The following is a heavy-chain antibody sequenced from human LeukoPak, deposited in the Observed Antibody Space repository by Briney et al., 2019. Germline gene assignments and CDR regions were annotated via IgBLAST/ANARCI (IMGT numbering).Heavy chain of an antibody. J-gene: IGHJ4*02. Sequence: PGRSLRLSCAASGFTSRYHGMYWVRQAPGKGLEWVTYISDDGTRKYYADSVQGRFSVSRDSSKNTVDLQMNSLRVEDTAVYICARDFTGKYCIDYWGQGTLVTVSS. CDR1: GFTSRYHG. V-gene: IGHV3-30*03. D-gene: IGHD3-9*01. CDR3: ARDFTGKYCIDY. CDR2: ISDDGTRK.